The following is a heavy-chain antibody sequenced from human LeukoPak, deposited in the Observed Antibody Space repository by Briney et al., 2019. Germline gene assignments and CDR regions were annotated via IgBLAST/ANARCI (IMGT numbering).Heavy chain of an antibody. CDR2: ISGSGGST. CDR1: GFTFSSYA. V-gene: IGHV3-23*01. J-gene: IGHJ6*02. CDR3: ARDEEEMATPNYGMDV. Sequence: GGSLRLSCAASGFTFSSYAMSWVRQAPGKGLEWVSVISGSGGSTYYADSVKGRFTISRDNSKNTLYLQMNSLRAEDTAVYYCARDEEEMATPNYGMDVWGQGTTVTVSS. D-gene: IGHD5-24*01.